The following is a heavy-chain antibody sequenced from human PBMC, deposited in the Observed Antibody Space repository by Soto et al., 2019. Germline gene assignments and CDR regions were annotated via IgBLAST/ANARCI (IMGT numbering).Heavy chain of an antibody. CDR1: GFTFSSYA. J-gene: IGHJ4*02. Sequence: EVQLLESGGGLVQPGGSLRLSCAASGFTFSSYAMSWVRQAPGKGLEWVSAISGSCGSTYYADSVKGRFTISRDNSENTLYMQMNSLRAEDTAVYYCAKARINIAVAFYFDYWGQGTLVTVSS. CDR3: AKARINIAVAFYFDY. CDR2: ISGSCGST. V-gene: IGHV3-23*01. D-gene: IGHD6-19*01.